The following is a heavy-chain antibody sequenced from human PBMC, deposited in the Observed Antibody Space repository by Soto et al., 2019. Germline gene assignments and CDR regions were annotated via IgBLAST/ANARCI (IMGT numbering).Heavy chain of an antibody. Sequence: QVQLVESGGGVVQPGRSLRLSCAASGFTFSSAGMHWVRQAPGKGLEWVAVIWYDGSYEFYADSVKGRFTISRDNSKNTLYLQMNSLRAEDTALFYCARGSGHNYYYMDVWGKGTTVTVSS. V-gene: IGHV3-33*01. CDR2: IWYDGSYE. J-gene: IGHJ6*03. D-gene: IGHD3-16*01. CDR1: GFTFSSAG. CDR3: ARGSGHNYYYMDV.